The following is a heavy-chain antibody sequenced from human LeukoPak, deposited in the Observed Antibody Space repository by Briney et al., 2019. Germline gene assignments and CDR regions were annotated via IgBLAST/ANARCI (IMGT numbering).Heavy chain of an antibody. V-gene: IGHV4-59*12. CDR3: ARDGGNGNLDAFDI. J-gene: IGHJ3*02. D-gene: IGHD4-23*01. CDR1: GGSISSYY. CDR2: IYYSGST. Sequence: SETLSLTCTVSGGSISSYYWSWIRQPPGKGLEWIGYIYYSGSTNYNPSLKSRVTISVDTSKNQFSLKLSSVTAADTAVYYCARDGGNGNLDAFDIWGQGTMVTVSS.